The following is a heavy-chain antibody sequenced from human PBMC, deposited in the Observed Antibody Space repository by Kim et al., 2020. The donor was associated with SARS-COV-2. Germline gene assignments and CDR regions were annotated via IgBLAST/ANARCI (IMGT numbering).Heavy chain of an antibody. J-gene: IGHJ4*02. D-gene: IGHD6-19*01. CDR2: IYSGGNT. V-gene: IGHV3-53*01. CDR3: ARGGPYSSGWYYYFDY. CDR1: GFTVSSKY. Sequence: GGSLRLSCAASGFTVSSKYMSWVRQSPGKGLEWVSVIYSGGNTYYADSVKGRFTISRDNSKNTLYLQMNSLRVEDTAVYYCARGGPYSSGWYYYFDYWGQGTLVTVSS.